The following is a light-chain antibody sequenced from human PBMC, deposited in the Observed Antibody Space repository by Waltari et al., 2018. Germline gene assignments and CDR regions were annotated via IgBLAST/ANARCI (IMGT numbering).Light chain of an antibody. CDR2: GAS. Sequence: EIVLTQSPGTLSLSPGERATLSCRASQNVISSYLTWYQQNRGQAPRLLIYGASTRATGIPDRFSGSGSGTEFTLTISRLEPEDFALYYCQQFGSTPVITFGQGTRLEIK. CDR3: QQFGSTPVIT. J-gene: IGKJ5*01. CDR1: QNVISSY. V-gene: IGKV3-20*01.